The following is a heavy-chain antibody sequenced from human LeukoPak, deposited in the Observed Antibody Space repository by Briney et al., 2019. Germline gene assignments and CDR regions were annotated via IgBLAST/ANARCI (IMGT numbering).Heavy chain of an antibody. V-gene: IGHV3-30*18. Sequence: GGSLRLSCAASGFTFSSYGMHWVRQALGKGLDWVAVISNDGSKKYYADSVKGRFTIPRDNSKNTLSLQVSSLRTEDTAVYYCAKDRYSYAFEYSDSWGQGTLVTVSS. CDR1: GFTFSSYG. CDR3: AKDRYSYAFEYSDS. CDR2: ISNDGSKK. J-gene: IGHJ4*02. D-gene: IGHD5-18*01.